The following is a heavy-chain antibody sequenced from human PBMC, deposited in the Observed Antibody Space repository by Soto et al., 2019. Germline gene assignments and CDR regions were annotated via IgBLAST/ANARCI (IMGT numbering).Heavy chain of an antibody. CDR3: ARGQRRGGSSGWSL. V-gene: IGHV4-34*01. D-gene: IGHD6-19*01. J-gene: IGHJ4*02. Sequence: FRGYCGPLSGYYRSRVPPPPGKGLEWIGEINHRGGTNYKPSLKSRVTISVDTSKNQFSLNLNSVTAADTAVYYCARGQRRGGSSGWSLWGQGTLVTVSS. CDR2: INHRGGT. CDR1: CGPLSGYY.